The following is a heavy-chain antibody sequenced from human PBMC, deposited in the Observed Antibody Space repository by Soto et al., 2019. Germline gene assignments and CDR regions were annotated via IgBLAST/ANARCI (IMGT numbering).Heavy chain of an antibody. D-gene: IGHD6-19*01. V-gene: IGHV4-30-2*01. CDR1: GGSISSGGYS. CDR3: ARAGGLGAVAVDY. J-gene: IGHJ4*02. Sequence: QLQLQESGSGLVKPSQTLSLTCAVSGGSISSGGYSWSWIRQPPGKGLEWIGYIYHSGSTYYNPSHKSRVTISVERSKNQFSLKLSSVTAADTAVYYCARAGGLGAVAVDYWGQGTLVTVSS. CDR2: IYHSGST.